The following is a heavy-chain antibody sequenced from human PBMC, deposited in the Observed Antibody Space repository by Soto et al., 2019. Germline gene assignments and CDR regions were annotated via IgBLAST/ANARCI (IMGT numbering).Heavy chain of an antibody. J-gene: IGHJ4*02. CDR2: ISGDGSRT. CDR3: ARSPMFNFDS. Sequence: GGSLRLSCAASGFTFSDYWIHWVRQGPREGLVWVSQISGDGSRTTYADSVKGRFTISRDNAKNTLYLQMNSLRAEDTAVYYCARSPMFNFDSWGQGTLVTVSS. D-gene: IGHD3-10*02. V-gene: IGHV3-74*01. CDR1: GFTFSDYW.